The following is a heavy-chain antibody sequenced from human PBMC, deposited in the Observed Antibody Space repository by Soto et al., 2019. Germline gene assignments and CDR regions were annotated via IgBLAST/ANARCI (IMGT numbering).Heavy chain of an antibody. CDR1: GFPFGDYY. J-gene: IGHJ3*01. V-gene: IGHV4-59*01. D-gene: IGHD1-26*01. CDR3: ARGDDGKSSTFDV. Sequence: QVQLVESGGALVKPGGSLRLSCAASGFPFGDYYMSWIRQPPGKGLEWIGYISYTGTTNYNPSLRSRVTISVDTSKNQFSLNLRSVTAADTAVYYCARGDDGKSSTFDVWGQGTMVTMSS. CDR2: ISYTGTT.